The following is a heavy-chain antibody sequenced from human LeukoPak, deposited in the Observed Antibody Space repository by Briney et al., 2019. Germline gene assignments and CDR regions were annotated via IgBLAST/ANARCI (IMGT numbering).Heavy chain of an antibody. CDR1: GFTFISYA. V-gene: IGHV3-30*04. CDR2: ISYDGSNI. J-gene: IGHJ4*02. CDR3: ARVHSSGWYYFEY. Sequence: GGSLRLSCAVSGFTFISYAMHWVRQVPGKGLEWVAVISYDGSNIYYADSVKGRFTISRDNSKNTLYLQMNSLRAEDTAVYYCARVHSSGWYYFEYWGQGTLVTVSS. D-gene: IGHD6-19*01.